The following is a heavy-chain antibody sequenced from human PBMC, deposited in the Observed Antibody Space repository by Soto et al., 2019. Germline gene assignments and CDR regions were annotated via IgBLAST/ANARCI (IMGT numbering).Heavy chain of an antibody. CDR1: GFTFSSYS. CDR3: ARVYGDYWYFDL. V-gene: IGHV3-21*01. Sequence: EVQLAESGGGLVKPGGSLRLSCAASGFTFSSYSMNWVRQAPGKGLEWVSSISSSSSYIYYADSVKGRFTISRDNAKNSLYLQMNSQRAEDTAVYYCARVYGDYWYFDLWGRGTLVTVSS. J-gene: IGHJ2*01. CDR2: ISSSSSYI. D-gene: IGHD4-17*01.